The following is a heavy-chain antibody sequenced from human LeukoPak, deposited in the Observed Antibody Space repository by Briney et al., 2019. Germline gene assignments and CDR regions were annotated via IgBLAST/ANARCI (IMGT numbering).Heavy chain of an antibody. D-gene: IGHD3-10*01. J-gene: IGHJ4*02. CDR2: IWYDGSNK. CDR1: GFTFSSYG. Sequence: GGSLRLSCPASGFTFSSYGMHWVRQAPGKGLEWVAVIWYDGSNKYYADSVKGRFTISRDNSENTLYLQMNSLRAEDTAVYYCAKDLPRYYYGSGSIYWGQGTLVTVSS. CDR3: AKDLPRYYYGSGSIY. V-gene: IGHV3-33*06.